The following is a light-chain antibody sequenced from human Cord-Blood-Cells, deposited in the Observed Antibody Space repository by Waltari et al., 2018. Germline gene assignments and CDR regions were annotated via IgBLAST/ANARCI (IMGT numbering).Light chain of an antibody. V-gene: IGKV4-1*01. CDR1: QSVSYSSNNKNY. CDR3: QQYYSTPLT. CDR2: WAS. Sequence: DIVMTQSPHSLAVSLGARATINCKSSQSVSYSSNNKNYLAWYQQKPGQPPKLLIYWASTRESGVPDRFSGSGSGTDFTLTISSLQAEDVAVYYCQQYYSTPLTFGGGTKVEIK. J-gene: IGKJ4*01.